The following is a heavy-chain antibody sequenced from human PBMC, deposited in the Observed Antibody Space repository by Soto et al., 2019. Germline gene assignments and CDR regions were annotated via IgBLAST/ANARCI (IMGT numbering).Heavy chain of an antibody. CDR1: GGSISSGGYY. CDR3: ARESPLPENWFDP. Sequence: QVQLQESGPGLVKPSQTLSLTCTVSGGSISSGGYYWSWIRQHPGKGLEWIGYIYYSGSTYYNPSLKGRVTISVDTSKNPFSLKLSSVTAADTAVYYCARESPLPENWFDPWGQGTLVTVSS. V-gene: IGHV4-31*03. J-gene: IGHJ5*02. CDR2: IYYSGST.